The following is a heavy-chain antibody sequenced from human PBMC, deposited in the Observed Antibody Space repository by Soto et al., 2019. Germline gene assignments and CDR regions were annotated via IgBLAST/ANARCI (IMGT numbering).Heavy chain of an antibody. Sequence: GESLKLSCTGSGYSFSRHSIGWVRQMPGKGLEWMGIIFPRDSDVRYSPSFQGQVTISADKSISTAYLQWSSLKASDTAIYYCARVHWNDITFDYWGQGTLVTVSS. CDR1: GYSFSRHS. CDR2: IFPRDSDV. D-gene: IGHD1-1*01. CDR3: ARVHWNDITFDY. J-gene: IGHJ4*02. V-gene: IGHV5-51*01.